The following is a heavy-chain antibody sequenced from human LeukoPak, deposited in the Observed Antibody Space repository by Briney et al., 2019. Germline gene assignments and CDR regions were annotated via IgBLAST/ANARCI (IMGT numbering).Heavy chain of an antibody. D-gene: IGHD4-17*01. CDR2: ISGSGGTT. V-gene: IGHV3-23*01. CDR1: GFTFTGHA. J-gene: IGHJ4*02. Sequence: GGSLRLSCAASGFTFTGHAMTWVRQAPGKGLEWVAVISGSGGTTYYADSVKGRFIISRDNSKNTLYLRMNSLTGADTALYYCAKDRYGDYSFEHWGQGALVAVSS. CDR3: AKDRYGDYSFEH.